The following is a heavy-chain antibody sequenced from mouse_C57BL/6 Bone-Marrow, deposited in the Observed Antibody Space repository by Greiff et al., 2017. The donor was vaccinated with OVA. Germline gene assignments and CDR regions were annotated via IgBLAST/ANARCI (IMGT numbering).Heavy chain of an antibody. CDR1: GYTFTDYY. J-gene: IGHJ3*01. Sequence: VQLQQSGPELVKPGASVKISCKASGYTFTDYYMNWVKQSHGKSLEWIGDINPNNGGTSYNQKFKGKATLTVDKSSSTAYMELRSLTSEDSAVYYCAREALYYSNYGFAYWGQGTLVTVSA. CDR2: INPNNGGT. V-gene: IGHV1-26*01. D-gene: IGHD2-5*01. CDR3: AREALYYSNYGFAY.